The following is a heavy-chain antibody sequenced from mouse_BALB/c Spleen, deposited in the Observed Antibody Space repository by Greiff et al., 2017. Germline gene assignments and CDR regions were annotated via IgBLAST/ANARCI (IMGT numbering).Heavy chain of an antibody. CDR3: AGDYGSSSGSWFAY. J-gene: IGHJ3*01. V-gene: IGHV1S29*02. CDR1: GYTFTDYN. Sequence: VQLKQSGPELVKPGASVKISCKASGYTFTDYNMHWVKQSHGKSLEWIGYIYPYNGGTGYNQKFKSKATLTVDNSSSTAYMELRSLTSEDSAVYYCAGDYGSSSGSWFAYWGQGTLVTVSA. D-gene: IGHD1-1*01. CDR2: IYPYNGGT.